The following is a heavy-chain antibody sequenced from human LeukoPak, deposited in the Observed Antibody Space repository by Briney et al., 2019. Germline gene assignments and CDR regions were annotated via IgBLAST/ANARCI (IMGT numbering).Heavy chain of an antibody. CDR1: GFTFSNYG. Sequence: GSLRLSCVASGFTFSNYGMHWGRQTPGKGVEWAAVISHDGSERYYRDPVKGRFTISRDNSKNTLYLQMNSMRGEGTAVYYCAKGVYGSRSTSCADFWGQGTLVTVSS. CDR3: AKGVYGSRSTSCADF. CDR2: ISHDGSER. J-gene: IGHJ4*02. V-gene: IGHV3-30*18. D-gene: IGHD3-10*01.